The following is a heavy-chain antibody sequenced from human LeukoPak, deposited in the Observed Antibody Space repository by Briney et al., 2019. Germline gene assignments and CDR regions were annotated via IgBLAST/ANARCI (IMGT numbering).Heavy chain of an antibody. D-gene: IGHD3-22*01. CDR2: IIPTFGTA. CDR3: AKNTDYYDSSGRYWYFDL. J-gene: IGHJ2*01. Sequence: SVKVSCKASGGTFSSYAISWVRQAPGQGLEWMGGIIPTFGTANYAQKFQGRVTITTDESTSTAYMELSSLRSEDTAVYYCAKNTDYYDSSGRYWYFDLWGRGTLVTVSS. CDR1: GGTFSSYA. V-gene: IGHV1-69*05.